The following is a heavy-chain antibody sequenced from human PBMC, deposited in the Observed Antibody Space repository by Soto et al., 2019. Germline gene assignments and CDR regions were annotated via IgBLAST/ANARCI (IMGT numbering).Heavy chain of an antibody. CDR2: ISSGGCET. Sequence: EVQLSESGGGLVQPGGSLRLSCAASGFTFTDYAMNWVRQAPGKGLEWVADISSGGCETWYGDSVKGRFSISRDISKSTLFLQLSSLRAEDTAVYYCARRARDGYNSPIDSWGQGTLVTVSS. V-gene: IGHV3-23*01. D-gene: IGHD5-12*01. J-gene: IGHJ4*02. CDR1: GFTFTDYA. CDR3: ARRARDGYNSPIDS.